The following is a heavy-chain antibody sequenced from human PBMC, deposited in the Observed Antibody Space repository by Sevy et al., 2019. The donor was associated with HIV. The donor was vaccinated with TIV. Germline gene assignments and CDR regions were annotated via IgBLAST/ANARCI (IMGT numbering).Heavy chain of an antibody. V-gene: IGHV3-49*04. CDR1: GFTFGDYA. D-gene: IGHD3-22*01. CDR3: TGRSSGYSANFDY. J-gene: IGHJ4*02. Sequence: GGSLRLSCTASGFTFGDYAMSWVRQAPGKGLEWVGFIRSIAYGGTTEYAASVKGRFTISRDDSKSIAYLQMNSLKTEDTAVYYCTGRSSGYSANFDYWGQGTLVTVSS. CDR2: IRSIAYGGTT.